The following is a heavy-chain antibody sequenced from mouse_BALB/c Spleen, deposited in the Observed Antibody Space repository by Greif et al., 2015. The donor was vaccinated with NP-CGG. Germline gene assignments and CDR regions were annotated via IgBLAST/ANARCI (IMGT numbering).Heavy chain of an antibody. CDR1: GYTFTDYE. J-gene: IGHJ2*01. CDR2: IDPETGGT. D-gene: IGHD4-1*01. V-gene: IGHV1-15*01. Sequence: QVQLQQSGAELVRPGASVTLSCKASGYTFTDYEMHWVKQTPVHDLEWTGAIDPETGGTAYNQKFKGKATLTADKSSSTAYMELRSLTSEDSAVYYCTRSWDGYWGQGTTLTVSS. CDR3: TRSWDGY.